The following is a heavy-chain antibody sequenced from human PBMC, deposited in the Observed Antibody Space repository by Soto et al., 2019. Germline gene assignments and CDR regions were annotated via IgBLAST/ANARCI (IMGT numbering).Heavy chain of an antibody. J-gene: IGHJ5*02. D-gene: IGHD6-13*01. CDR1: GFSLSTSGVG. CDR2: IYWDDDK. CDR3: AHRVIAAAGDWFDP. Sequence: SGPTLVNPTQTLTLTCTFSGFSLSTSGVGXGWIRQPPGKALEWLALIYWDDDKRYSPSLKSRLTITKDTSKNQVVLTMTNMDPVDTATYYCAHRVIAAAGDWFDPWGQGTLVTVSS. V-gene: IGHV2-5*02.